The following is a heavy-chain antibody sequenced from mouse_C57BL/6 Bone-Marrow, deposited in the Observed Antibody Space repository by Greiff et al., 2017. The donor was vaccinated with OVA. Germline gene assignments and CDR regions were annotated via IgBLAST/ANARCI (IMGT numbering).Heavy chain of an antibody. J-gene: IGHJ3*01. D-gene: IGHD2-3*01. Sequence: DVKLVESGGGLVKPGGSLKLSCAASGFTFSSYAMSWVRQTPEKRLEWVATISDGGSYTYYPDNVKGRFTISRDNAKNNLYLQMSHLKSEDTAMYYCARDEGGWLLFWGQGTLVTVSA. CDR3: ARDEGGWLLF. CDR2: ISDGGSYT. CDR1: GFTFSSYA. V-gene: IGHV5-4*01.